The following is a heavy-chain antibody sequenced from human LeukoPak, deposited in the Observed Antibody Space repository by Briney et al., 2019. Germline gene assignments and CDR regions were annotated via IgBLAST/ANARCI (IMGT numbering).Heavy chain of an antibody. CDR2: ISGSGGST. J-gene: IGHJ5*02. CDR1: GFPFSSYW. Sequence: GGSLRLSCVASGFPFSSYWMTWVRQAPGKGLEWVSAISGSGGSTYYADSVKGRFTISRDNSKNTLYLQMNSLRAEDTAVYYCAKVGNSGRPNWFDPWGQGTLVTVSS. D-gene: IGHD1-26*01. CDR3: AKVGNSGRPNWFDP. V-gene: IGHV3-23*01.